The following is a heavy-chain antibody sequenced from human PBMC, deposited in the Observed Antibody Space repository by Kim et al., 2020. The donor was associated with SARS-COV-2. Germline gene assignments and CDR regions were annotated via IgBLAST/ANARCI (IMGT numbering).Heavy chain of an antibody. CDR3: ARDRSVGVMEN. D-gene: IGHD3-16*01. J-gene: IGHJ4*02. CDR2: T. Sequence: TNDAQKLQGRVTMTTDTSTSTAYMELRSLRSDDTAVYYCARDRSVGVMENWGQGTLVTVSS. V-gene: IGHV1-18*01.